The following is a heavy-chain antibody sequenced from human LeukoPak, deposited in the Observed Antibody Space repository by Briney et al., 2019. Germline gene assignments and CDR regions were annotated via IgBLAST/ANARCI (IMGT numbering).Heavy chain of an antibody. CDR1: GFTFSSYG. Sequence: PGGSLRLSCAASGFTFSSYGMHWFRQAPGKGLEWVAYIQYDGSNEQYAHSVRGRFIISRDSSKNTLYLQMNSPRAEDTAVYYCAKDRCSNGIGCYYYYMDLWGKGTTVTISS. J-gene: IGHJ6*03. V-gene: IGHV3-30*02. D-gene: IGHD2-8*01. CDR3: AKDRCSNGIGCYYYYMDL. CDR2: IQYDGSNE.